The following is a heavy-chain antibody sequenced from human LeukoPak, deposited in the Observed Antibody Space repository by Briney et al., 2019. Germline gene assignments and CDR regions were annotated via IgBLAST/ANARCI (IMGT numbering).Heavy chain of an antibody. CDR1: GGSISSGGYS. J-gene: IGHJ4*02. D-gene: IGHD3-22*01. V-gene: IGHV4-30-2*01. CDR3: ARVNRQNDSSGSGFDY. Sequence: PSETLSLTCAVSGGSISSGGYSWSWIRQPPGKGLEWIGYIYHSGSTYYNPSLKSRVTISVDTSKNQFSLKLSSVTAADTAVYYCARVNRQNDSSGSGFDYWGQGTLVTVSS. CDR2: IYHSGST.